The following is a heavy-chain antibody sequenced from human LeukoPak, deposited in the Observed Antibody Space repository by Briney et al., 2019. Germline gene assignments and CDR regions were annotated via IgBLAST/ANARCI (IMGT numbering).Heavy chain of an antibody. CDR3: AKVAYSGSYYL. CDR1: GYTFSSYA. J-gene: IGHJ5*02. Sequence: GGSLRLSCAASGYTFSSYAMSWVRQAPGKGREWVSAISGRGGSTYYADSVKGRFTISRDNSKNTLYLQMNSLIAEDTAVYYCAKVAYSGSYYLWGQGTLVTVSS. D-gene: IGHD1-26*01. V-gene: IGHV3-23*01. CDR2: ISGRGGST.